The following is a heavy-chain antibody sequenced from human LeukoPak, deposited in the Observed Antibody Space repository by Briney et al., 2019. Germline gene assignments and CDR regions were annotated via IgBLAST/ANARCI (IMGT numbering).Heavy chain of an antibody. D-gene: IGHD1-26*01. J-gene: IGHJ4*02. Sequence: ASVKVSCKASGYTFTSYDINWVRQATGQGLEWMGWMNPNSGNTVYAQKFQGRVTMTRNTSISTAYMELSSLRSEDTAVYYCARGSRGVIVGAGDYWGQGTLVTVSS. CDR3: ARGSRGVIVGAGDY. CDR1: GYTFTSYD. CDR2: MNPNSGNT. V-gene: IGHV1-8*01.